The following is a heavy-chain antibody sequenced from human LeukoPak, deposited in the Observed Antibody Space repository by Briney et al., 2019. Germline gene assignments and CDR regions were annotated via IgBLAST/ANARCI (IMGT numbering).Heavy chain of an antibody. V-gene: IGHV3-30*04. D-gene: IGHD2-15*01. CDR3: AVVAATADFDY. CDR2: ISYDGSNK. J-gene: IGHJ4*02. Sequence: GRSLRLSCAASGFTFSSYAMHWVRRAPGKGLEWVAVISYDGSNKYYADSVKGRFTISRDNSKNTLYLQMNSLRAEDTAVYYCAVVAATADFDYWGQGTLVTVSS. CDR1: GFTFSSYA.